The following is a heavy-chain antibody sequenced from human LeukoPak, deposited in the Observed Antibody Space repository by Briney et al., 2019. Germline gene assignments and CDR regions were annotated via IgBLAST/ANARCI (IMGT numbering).Heavy chain of an antibody. V-gene: IGHV1-3*01. CDR1: GYTFTSYA. J-gene: IGHJ6*02. Sequence: GASVKVSCKASGYTFTSYAMHWVRQAPGQRLEWMGWINAGNGNTKYSQKFQGRVTITRDTSASTAYMELSSLRSEDTAVYYCARGELGYCSGGSCPSYYYGMDVWGQGTTVTVSS. CDR2: INAGNGNT. D-gene: IGHD2-15*01. CDR3: ARGELGYCSGGSCPSYYYGMDV.